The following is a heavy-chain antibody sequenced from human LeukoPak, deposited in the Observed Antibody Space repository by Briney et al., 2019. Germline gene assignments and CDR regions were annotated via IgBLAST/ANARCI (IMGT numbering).Heavy chain of an antibody. V-gene: IGHV5-51*01. CDR3: ASHSHSSSSWGY. CDR2: IYPGDSDT. J-gene: IGHJ4*02. D-gene: IGHD6-6*01. CDR1: GHRFTSSW. Sequence: GESLKISCKGSGHRFTSSWIGWVRQMPGKGLEWMGIIYPGDSDTRYSPSFQGQVTISADKSISTAYLQWSSLQASDAAMYYCASHSHSSSSWGYWGQGTLVTVSS.